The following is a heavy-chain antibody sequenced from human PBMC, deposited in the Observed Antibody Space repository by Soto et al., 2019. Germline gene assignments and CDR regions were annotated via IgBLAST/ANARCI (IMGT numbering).Heavy chain of an antibody. J-gene: IGHJ3*02. CDR2: ISYDGSNK. D-gene: IGHD2-15*01. CDR1: GFTFSSYA. CDR3: ARADDLGGAFDI. V-gene: IGHV3-30-3*01. Sequence: GGSLRLSCAASGFTFSSYAMHWVRQAPGKGLEWVAVISYDGSNKYYADSVKGRFTISRDNSKNTLYLQMNSLRAEDTAVYYCARADDLGGAFDIWGQGTMVTVSS.